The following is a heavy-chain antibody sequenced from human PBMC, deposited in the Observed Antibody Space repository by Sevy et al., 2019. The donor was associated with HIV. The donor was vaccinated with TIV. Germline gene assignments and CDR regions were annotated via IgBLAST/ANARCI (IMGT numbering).Heavy chain of an antibody. CDR1: GFTFSSYG. CDR3: AKTVEMATISLFDY. D-gene: IGHD5-12*01. J-gene: IGHJ4*02. Sequence: GGSLRLSCAASGFTFSSYGMHWVRQAPGKGLEWVAVISYDGSNKYYADSVKGRFTISRDNSKNTLYLQMNSLRAEDTAVDYCAKTVEMATISLFDYWGQGTLVTVSS. CDR2: ISYDGSNK. V-gene: IGHV3-30*18.